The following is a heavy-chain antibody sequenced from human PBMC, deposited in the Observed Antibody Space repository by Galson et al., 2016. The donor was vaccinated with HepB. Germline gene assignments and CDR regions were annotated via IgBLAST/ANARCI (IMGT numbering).Heavy chain of an antibody. V-gene: IGHV1-69*13. CDR2: IIPIFGTA. CDR3: ARTWDDSNGHNAFDL. J-gene: IGHJ3*01. D-gene: IGHD3-22*01. CDR1: GGTFSSYV. Sequence: SVKVSCKASGGTFSSYVINWVRLAPGQGLEWMGGIIPIFGTAKFAEKFQGRVTIPADESTSTSYMELSSLRSDDTAVYYCARTWDDSNGHNAFDLWGQGTMVTVSS.